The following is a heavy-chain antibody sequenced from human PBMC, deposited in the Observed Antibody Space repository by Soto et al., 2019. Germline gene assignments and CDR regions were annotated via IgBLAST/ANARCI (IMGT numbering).Heavy chain of an antibody. J-gene: IGHJ5*02. V-gene: IGHV1-2*02. CDR3: AQGSSRITVS. D-gene: IGHD1-26*01. CDR1: GDTFSGYF. Sequence: QVHLVQSGAELKKSGASVKVSCMASGDTFSGYFFLWVRQAPGQGLEWVGSVNPNSGGTYYAQKYRGRVTMTWSASISTAYMDLWNLRSDDTAVYYCAQGSSRITVSWGQGTLVTVSS. CDR2: VNPNSGGT.